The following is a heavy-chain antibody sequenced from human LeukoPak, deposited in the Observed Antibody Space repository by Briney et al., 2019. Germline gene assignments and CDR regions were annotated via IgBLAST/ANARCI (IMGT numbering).Heavy chain of an antibody. CDR1: GFTFSSYG. J-gene: IGHJ4*02. Sequence: GGSLRLSCAASGFTFSSYGMHWVRQAPGKGLEWVAFIRYDGSNKYYADSVKGRFTISRDNSKNTLYLQMNSLRAEDTAVYYCAKERTYYYDSSGYYSPGYFDYWGQGTLVTVSS. CDR2: IRYDGSNK. CDR3: AKERTYYYDSSGYYSPGYFDY. V-gene: IGHV3-30*02. D-gene: IGHD3-22*01.